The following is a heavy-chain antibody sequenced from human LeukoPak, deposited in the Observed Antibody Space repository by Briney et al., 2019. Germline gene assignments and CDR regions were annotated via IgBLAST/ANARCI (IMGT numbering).Heavy chain of an antibody. V-gene: IGHV5-10-1*01. Sequence: GESLMISCKGSGYSFTSYWITWVRQLPGKGLEWMGRIDPSDSYTNYSPSFQGHVTISADKSISTAYLQWSGLKASDTAMYYCARHDRLRFDAFDIWGQGTMVTVSS. CDR2: IDPSDSYT. CDR3: ARHDRLRFDAFDI. J-gene: IGHJ3*02. CDR1: GYSFTSYW. D-gene: IGHD4-17*01.